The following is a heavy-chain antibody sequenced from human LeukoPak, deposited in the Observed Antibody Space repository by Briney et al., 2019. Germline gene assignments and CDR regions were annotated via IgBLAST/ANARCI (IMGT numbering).Heavy chain of an antibody. V-gene: IGHV3-15*01. CDR1: GFTFSNAW. Sequence: GGSLRLSCAASGFTFSNAWMNWVRQAPGKGLEWVGRIKSKTDGGTTDYAAPVKGRFTISRDDSKNTLYLQMNSLKTEDTAVYYCTTDRGYSYGFNYFDYWGQGTLVTVSS. CDR3: TTDRGYSYGFNYFDY. J-gene: IGHJ4*02. CDR2: IKSKTDGGTT. D-gene: IGHD5-18*01.